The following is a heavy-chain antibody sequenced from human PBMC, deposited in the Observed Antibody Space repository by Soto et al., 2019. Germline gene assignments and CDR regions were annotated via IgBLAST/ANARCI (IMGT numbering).Heavy chain of an antibody. J-gene: IGHJ5*02. D-gene: IGHD1-1*01. CDR2: IAGSGGST. CDR1: GFTFSTYA. V-gene: IGHV3-23*01. CDR3: ATRPIAVPNSPHNRRDP. Sequence: GGSLRLSCAASGFTFSTYAMRWVRQAPGKGLEWVSGIAGSGGSTYYADTVKRRFTSSRDNPSNTLYLHMNSLTAEDTAVYSGATRPIAVPNSPHNRRDPCGQGTLATVSS.